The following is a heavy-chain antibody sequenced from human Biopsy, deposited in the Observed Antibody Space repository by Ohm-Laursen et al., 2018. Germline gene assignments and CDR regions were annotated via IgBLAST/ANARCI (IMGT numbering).Heavy chain of an antibody. CDR3: ATKLTGYFHH. D-gene: IGHD3-9*01. J-gene: IGHJ1*01. V-gene: IGHV1-69*06. Sequence: ASVKVSCKVSGYTLTDLSMHWVRQAPGQGLEWLGGNIPILGTGNYAQKFQDRVTVAADTSTSTATMELRGLRSDDTAVYYCATKLTGYFHHWGQGTLIIVSS. CDR1: GYTLTDLS. CDR2: NIPILGTG.